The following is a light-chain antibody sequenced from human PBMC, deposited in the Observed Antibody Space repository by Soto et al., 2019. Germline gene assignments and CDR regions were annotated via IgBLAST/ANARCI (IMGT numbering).Light chain of an antibody. CDR3: QQYNSYWT. Sequence: DIQMTQSPSTLSASVGDRVTITCRASQSVSIWLAWYQQKPGKAPKLLIYKASSLKSGVPSRFSGSGYGTEFTLTISSLQPDDFATYYCQQYNSYWTFGQGTKVEMK. J-gene: IGKJ1*01. V-gene: IGKV1-5*03. CDR1: QSVSIW. CDR2: KAS.